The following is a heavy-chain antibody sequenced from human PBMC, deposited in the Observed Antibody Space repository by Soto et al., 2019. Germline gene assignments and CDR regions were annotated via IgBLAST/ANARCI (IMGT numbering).Heavy chain of an antibody. CDR3: VSANIVGRPG. CDR1: GFSFKTFW. CDR2: INQDESES. D-gene: IGHD6-6*01. J-gene: IGHJ3*01. V-gene: IGHV3-7*01. Sequence: EMQLVESGGGSVLPGESLRLSCAASGFSFKTFWMSWVRQAPGKALEWVANINQDESESHYVDSVKGRFTISRDNAKSSVSLQMNDLRVEDTAVYYCVSANIVGRPGGGKGTMVTVSS.